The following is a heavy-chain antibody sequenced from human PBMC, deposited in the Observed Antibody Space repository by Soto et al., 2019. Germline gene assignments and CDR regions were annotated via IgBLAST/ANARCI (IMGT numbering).Heavy chain of an antibody. CDR2: INPNSGGT. J-gene: IGHJ6*02. D-gene: IGHD3-16*01. Sequence: GASVKVSCKASRYSFTDYHIHWVRQAPGQGLEWMGWINPNSGGTNYAQKFQGWVTMTRDTSISTAYMELSRLRSDDTAVYYCARSRWGDYGMDVWGQGTTVTVSS. CDR1: RYSFTDYH. CDR3: ARSRWGDYGMDV. V-gene: IGHV1-2*04.